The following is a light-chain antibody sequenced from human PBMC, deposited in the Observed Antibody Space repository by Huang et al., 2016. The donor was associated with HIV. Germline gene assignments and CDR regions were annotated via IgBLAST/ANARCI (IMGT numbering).Light chain of an antibody. J-gene: IGKJ1*01. CDR3: HHYSNWPPTWT. V-gene: IGKV3-15*01. Sequence: EIVMTQSPATLSVSPGERATLSCRASQSVAKHFPWYQQTPGQAPRLLIYGASTRATGIPARFSGSGSGTEFTLTISSLQSEDFAVYYCHHYSNWPPTWTFGQGTKVEIK. CDR2: GAS. CDR1: QSVAKH.